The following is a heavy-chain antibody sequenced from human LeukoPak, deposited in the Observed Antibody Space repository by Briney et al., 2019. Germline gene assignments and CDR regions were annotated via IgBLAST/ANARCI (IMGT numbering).Heavy chain of an antibody. CDR2: IKQDGSEK. V-gene: IGHV3-7*01. CDR1: GFTFSSYG. J-gene: IGHJ4*02. D-gene: IGHD3-10*01. Sequence: PGGSLRLSCAASGFTFSSYGIHWVRQAPGKGLEWVANIKQDGSEKYYVDSVKGRFTISRDNAKNSLYLQMNSLRAEDTAVYYCARDLGSHDYWGQGTLVTVSS. CDR3: ARDLGSHDY.